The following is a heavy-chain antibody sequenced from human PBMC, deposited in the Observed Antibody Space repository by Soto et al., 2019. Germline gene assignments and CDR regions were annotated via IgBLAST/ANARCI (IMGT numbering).Heavy chain of an antibody. Sequence: SETLSLTFTVSGTSINSYYWSWIRQPPGKGLEWIGYIFYSGSTNYNPSLKSRVTVSVDTSKNQFSLKLSSVTAADTAVYYCARDRYYDNSGRYYYYYGMDVWGQGTTVTVSS. CDR2: IFYSGST. V-gene: IGHV4-59*01. CDR3: ARDRYYDNSGRYYYYYGMDV. CDR1: GTSINSYY. D-gene: IGHD3-22*01. J-gene: IGHJ6*02.